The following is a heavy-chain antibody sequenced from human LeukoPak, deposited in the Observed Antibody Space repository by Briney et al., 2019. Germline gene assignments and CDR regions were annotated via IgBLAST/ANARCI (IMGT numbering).Heavy chain of an antibody. CDR3: ARGSRYDLDY. D-gene: IGHD5-12*01. J-gene: IGHJ4*02. Sequence: PSEPLSLTCAVSGGSLTSYFWSWLRPPAGKGVEWIGRIYTSGRTNYNPSLKSRVAMSVDTSKNQFSLKLGSVTAAYTAVYYCARGSRYDLDYWGQGTLVTVSS. V-gene: IGHV4-4*07. CDR2: IYTSGRT. CDR1: GGSLTSYF.